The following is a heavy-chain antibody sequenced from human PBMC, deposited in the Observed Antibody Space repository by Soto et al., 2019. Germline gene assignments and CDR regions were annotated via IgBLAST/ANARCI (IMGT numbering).Heavy chain of an antibody. Sequence: SGPTLVNPTQTLTLTCTFSGFSLSTSGVGVGWIRQPPGKALEWLALIYWNDDKRYSPSLKSRLTITKDTSKNQVVLTMTNMDPVDTATYYCAHSSSAILALRYFDWLLRHFDYWGQGTLVTVSS. CDR1: GFSLSTSGVG. J-gene: IGHJ4*02. D-gene: IGHD3-9*01. V-gene: IGHV2-5*01. CDR2: IYWNDDK. CDR3: AHSSSAILALRYFDWLLRHFDY.